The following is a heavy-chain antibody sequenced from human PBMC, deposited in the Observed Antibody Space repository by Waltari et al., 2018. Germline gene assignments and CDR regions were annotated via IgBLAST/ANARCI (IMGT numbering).Heavy chain of an antibody. D-gene: IGHD3-3*01. CDR1: GGSLSSSSYY. V-gene: IGHV4-39*07. CDR2: IYYSGST. CDR3: ARDLRSTIFGVVYTGGDAFDI. Sequence: LQLQESGPGLVKPSETLSLTATVSGGSLSSSSYYWGCIRHPPGKGLRWIGSIYYSGSTYYNPSLKSRVTISVDTSKNQFSLKLSSVTAADTAVYYCARDLRSTIFGVVYTGGDAFDIWGQGTMVTVSS. J-gene: IGHJ3*02.